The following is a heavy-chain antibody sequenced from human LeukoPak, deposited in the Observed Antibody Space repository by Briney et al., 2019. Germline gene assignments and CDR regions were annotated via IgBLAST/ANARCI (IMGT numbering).Heavy chain of an antibody. Sequence: PGGSLRVSCAASGSTFSSYSMNWVRQAPGKGLEWVSYISSSSSTIYYADSVKGRFTISRDNSKNTLYLQMNSLRAEDTAVYYCASDHDYGDYLWDYWGQGTLVTVSS. J-gene: IGHJ4*02. CDR1: GSTFSSYS. D-gene: IGHD4-17*01. CDR3: ASDHDYGDYLWDY. CDR2: ISSSSSTI. V-gene: IGHV3-48*01.